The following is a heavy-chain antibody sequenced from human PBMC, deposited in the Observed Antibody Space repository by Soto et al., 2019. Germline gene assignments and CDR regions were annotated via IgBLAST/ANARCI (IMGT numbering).Heavy chain of an antibody. Sequence: EVQLVESGGGLVQPGGSLRLSCSASGFTVSSNYMTWVSQAPGKGLEWVSLIQSGGRTYYAGSVKGRFTSSRDNYKNTLFRQMNSLRVENTAVYYCARDDVHCSGDRCYGVPMDVWVKGTRVTVSS. J-gene: IGHJ6*03. CDR2: IQSGGRT. D-gene: IGHD2-15*01. CDR1: GFTVSSNY. CDR3: ARDDVHCSGDRCYGVPMDV. V-gene: IGHV3-66*01.